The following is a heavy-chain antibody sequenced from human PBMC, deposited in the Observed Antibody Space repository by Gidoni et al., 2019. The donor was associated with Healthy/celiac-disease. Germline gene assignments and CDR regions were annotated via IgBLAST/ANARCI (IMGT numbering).Heavy chain of an antibody. CDR2: IKSKTDGGTT. CDR1: GFTFSNAW. CDR3: TTANWNYDYYYYGMDV. J-gene: IGHJ6*02. Sequence: EVQLVESGGGLVKPGGSLRLSCAASGFTFSNAWMRWVRQAPGKGLEWVGRIKSKTDGGTTDYAAPVKGRFTISRDDSKNTLYLQMNSLKTEDTAVYYCTTANWNYDYYYYGMDVWGQGTTVTVSS. D-gene: IGHD1-7*01. V-gene: IGHV3-15*01.